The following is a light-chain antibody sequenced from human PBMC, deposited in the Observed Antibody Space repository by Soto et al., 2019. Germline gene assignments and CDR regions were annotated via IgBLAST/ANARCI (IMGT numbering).Light chain of an antibody. CDR1: QSGLSSSNNKNC. CDR3: QQYYTTPLT. V-gene: IGKV4-1*01. J-gene: IGKJ4*01. CDR2: CAS. Sequence: DIVMTQSPDFLAVSLGERATINCKSSQSGLSSSNNKNCLAWYQQKPGQPPKLLIYCASTRESGVPARFSGSGSGTDFTLTISSLQAEDVAVYYCQQYYTTPLTFGGGTKVEIK.